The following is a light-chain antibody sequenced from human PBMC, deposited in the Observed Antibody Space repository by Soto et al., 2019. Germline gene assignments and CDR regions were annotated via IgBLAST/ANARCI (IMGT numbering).Light chain of an antibody. CDR2: GAS. Sequence: EIVLTQSPDTLSLSPGERATLSCRASQSVSSYLAWYQQKPGQAPRLLIYGASSRATGIPDRFSGSWSGTDCTLTISRLEPEDVAVYYCQQYGSSPITFGQGTRLEIK. J-gene: IGKJ5*01. CDR3: QQYGSSPIT. CDR1: QSVSSY. V-gene: IGKV3-20*01.